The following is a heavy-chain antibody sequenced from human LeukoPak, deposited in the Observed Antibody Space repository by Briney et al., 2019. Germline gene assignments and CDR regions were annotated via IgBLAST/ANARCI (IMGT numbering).Heavy chain of an antibody. Sequence: SETLSLTCTVSGGSISSSSYYWGWIRQPPGKGLEWIGSIYYSGSTYYNPSLKSRVTISVDTSENQFSLKLSSVTAADTAVYYCARRDDFADYWGQGTLVTVSS. CDR2: IYYSGST. CDR3: ARRDDFADY. D-gene: IGHD3-3*01. V-gene: IGHV4-39*01. CDR1: GGSISSSSYY. J-gene: IGHJ4*02.